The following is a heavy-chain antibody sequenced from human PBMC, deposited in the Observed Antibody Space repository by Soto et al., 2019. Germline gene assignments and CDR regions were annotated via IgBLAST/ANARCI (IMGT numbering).Heavy chain of an antibody. CDR2: IYYSGST. J-gene: IGHJ6*02. CDR3: ARDARSGSGSLSGWATYYYGMDV. Sequence: QVQLQESGPGLVKPSQTLSLTCTVSGGSISSGGYYWSWIRQHPGKGLEWIGYIYYSGSTYYNPSLKSRVTISVDTSENQFSLKLSSVTAADTAVYYCARDARSGSGSLSGWATYYYGMDVWGQGTTVTVSS. CDR1: GGSISSGGYY. D-gene: IGHD3-10*01. V-gene: IGHV4-31*03.